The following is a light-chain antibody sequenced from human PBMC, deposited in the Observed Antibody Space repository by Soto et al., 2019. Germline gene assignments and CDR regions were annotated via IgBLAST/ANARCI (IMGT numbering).Light chain of an antibody. CDR2: EGS. J-gene: IGLJ1*01. CDR3: CSYAGSSTSLYV. V-gene: IGLV2-23*01. CDR1: SSDVGSYNL. Sequence: QSVLTQPASVSGSPGQSITISCTGTSSDVGSYNLVSWYQQHPGKAPKLMIYEGSKRPSGVSNRFSGSKSGNTASLTISGLHAEDEADYYCCSYAGSSTSLYVFGTGTKLTVL.